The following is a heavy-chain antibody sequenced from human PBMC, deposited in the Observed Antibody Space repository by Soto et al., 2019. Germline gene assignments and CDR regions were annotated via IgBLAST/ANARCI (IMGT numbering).Heavy chain of an antibody. CDR1: GGSISSGGYS. CDR3: ARVPGP. CDR2: IYHSGIT. V-gene: IGHV4-30-2*01. Sequence: SETLSLTCAVSGGSISSGGYSWSWIRQPPGKGLEWIGYIYHSGITYYNPSLKSRVTISVDRSKNQFSLKLGSVTAADTAVYYCARVPGPWGQGTLVTVSS. J-gene: IGHJ5*02.